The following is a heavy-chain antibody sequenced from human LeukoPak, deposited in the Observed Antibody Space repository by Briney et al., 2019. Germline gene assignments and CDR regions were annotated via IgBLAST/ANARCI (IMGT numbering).Heavy chain of an antibody. CDR3: AKDKRTNRDAFDI. Sequence: GRSLRLSCAASGFTFNDYAMHWVRQAPGKGLEWVSGISYNSGSIGYADSVKGRFTISRDNAKNSLYLQMNSLRTEDTALHYCAKDKRTNRDAFDIWGQGTMVTVSS. J-gene: IGHJ3*02. CDR1: GFTFNDYA. CDR2: ISYNSGSI. V-gene: IGHV3-9*01.